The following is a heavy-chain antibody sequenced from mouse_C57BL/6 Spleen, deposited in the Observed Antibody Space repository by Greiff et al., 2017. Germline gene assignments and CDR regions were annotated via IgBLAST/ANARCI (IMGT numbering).Heavy chain of an antibody. J-gene: IGHJ1*03. CDR3: ANLGLVLRYQGYFEV. CDR2: IDPSDSYT. CDR1: GYTFTSYW. V-gene: IGHV1-69*01. D-gene: IGHD1-1*01. Sequence: QVQLQQPGAELVMPGASVKLSCKASGYTFTSYWMHWVKQRPGQGLEWIGEIDPSDSYTNYNQKFKGKSTLTVDKTSSTAYMQLSSLPSEDAAVYYCANLGLVLRYQGYFEVRGTGTTVTVSS.